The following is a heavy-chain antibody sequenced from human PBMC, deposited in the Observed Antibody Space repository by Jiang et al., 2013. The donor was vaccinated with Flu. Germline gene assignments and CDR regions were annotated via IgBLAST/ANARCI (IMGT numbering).Heavy chain of an antibody. V-gene: IGHV2-70*16. CDR2: IDRDGDK. D-gene: IGHD3-10*01. CDR3: AAYRSDFSGRCGYNAAMDV. CDR1: TSEMC. Sequence: TSEMCVNWVRQPPGKALEWLARIDRDGDKFYTPSLKTRLTVSKDTSKNQVVLTMSTVDPMDTATYYCAAYRSDFSGRCGYNAAMDVWGQGTTVTVSS. J-gene: IGHJ6*02.